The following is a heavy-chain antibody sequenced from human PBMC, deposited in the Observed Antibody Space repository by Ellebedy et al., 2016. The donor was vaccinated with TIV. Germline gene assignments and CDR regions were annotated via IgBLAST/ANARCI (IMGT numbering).Heavy chain of an antibody. J-gene: IGHJ4*02. CDR3: AKDIVVVITGCFDY. V-gene: IGHV3-23*01. CDR1: GFTFSSYA. Sequence: PGGSLRLSCAASGFTFSSYAMSWVRQAPGKGLEWVSAISGSGGSTYYADSVKGRFTISRDNSKNTLYLQMNSLRAEETAVYYCAKDIVVVITGCFDYWGQGTLVTVSS. CDR2: ISGSGGST. D-gene: IGHD3-22*01.